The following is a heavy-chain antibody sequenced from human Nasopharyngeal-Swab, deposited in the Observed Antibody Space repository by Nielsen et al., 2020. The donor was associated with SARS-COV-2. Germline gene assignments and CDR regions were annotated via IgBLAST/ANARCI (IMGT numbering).Heavy chain of an antibody. CDR3: ARDGDILTGLSLDY. V-gene: IGHV3-33*01. CDR2: IWYDGSNK. D-gene: IGHD3-9*01. J-gene: IGHJ4*02. Sequence: VRQAPGKGLEWVAIIWYDGSNKYYADSVKGRFTISRDNSENTLYLQMNSLRAEDTAVYYCARDGDILTGLSLDYWGQGTLVTVSS.